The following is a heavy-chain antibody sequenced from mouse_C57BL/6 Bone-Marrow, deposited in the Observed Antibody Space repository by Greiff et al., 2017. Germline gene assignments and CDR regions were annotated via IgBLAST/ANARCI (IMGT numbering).Heavy chain of an antibody. CDR1: GFNIKDDY. CDR3: TTSGSGY. V-gene: IGHV14-4*01. D-gene: IGHD1-1*01. CDR2: IDPENGDT. J-gene: IGHJ2*01. Sequence: VQLQQSGAELVRPGASVKLSCTASGFNIKDDYMHWVKQRPEQGLEWIGWIDPENGDTEYASKFQGKATITADTSSNTAYLQLCSLTSVDTAVYYCTTSGSGYWGQGTTLTVSS.